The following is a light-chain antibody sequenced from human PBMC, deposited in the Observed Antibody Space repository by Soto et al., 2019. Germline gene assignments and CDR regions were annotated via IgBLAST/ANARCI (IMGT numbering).Light chain of an antibody. CDR1: HTLSNSF. Sequence: EIVLTQSPGTLSLSPGERATVSCRAIHTLSNSFIAWYQQKPGQAPRLLIYDTSSRATGVPDRYSGSGSGTDFTLTISRLEPEDFAVFFCQQYGTSEIIFGQGTRLEIK. J-gene: IGKJ5*01. V-gene: IGKV3-20*01. CDR3: QQYGTSEII. CDR2: DTS.